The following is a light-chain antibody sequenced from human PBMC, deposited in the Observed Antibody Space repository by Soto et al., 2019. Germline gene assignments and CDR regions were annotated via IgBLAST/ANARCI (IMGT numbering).Light chain of an antibody. CDR3: QQYNIWPIT. CDR2: RAS. J-gene: IGKJ5*01. CDR1: QSISDN. Sequence: EVLMTQSPDTLYVSPGERVTLSCRASQSISDNLAWYQQKPGQGPRLLVYRASTRTLGIPARFSGSESGTEFTLTISCLQSEDFAVSYCQQYNIWPITFGQGTRLEIK. V-gene: IGKV3-15*01.